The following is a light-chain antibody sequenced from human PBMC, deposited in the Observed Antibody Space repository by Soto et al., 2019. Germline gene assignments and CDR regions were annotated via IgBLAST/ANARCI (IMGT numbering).Light chain of an antibody. Sequence: DIQMTQSPSSLSASVGDRVTITCRASQYMSNYVNWYQQKPGKAPKLLIYDASNLETGVPSRFSGSGFGTDFTFTIASLQPEDIATYYCQQFDSFFGAFGGGTKVEIE. V-gene: IGKV1-33*01. CDR3: QQFDSFFGA. J-gene: IGKJ4*01. CDR1: QYMSNY. CDR2: DAS.